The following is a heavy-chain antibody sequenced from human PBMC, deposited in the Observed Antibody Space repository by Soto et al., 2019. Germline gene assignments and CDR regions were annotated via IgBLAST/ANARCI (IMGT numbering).Heavy chain of an antibody. V-gene: IGHV3-23*01. J-gene: IGHJ5*02. CDR2: ISGSGGST. D-gene: IGHD3-3*01. Sequence: GGSLRLSCAASGFTFSSYAMSWVRQAPGKGLEWVSAISGSGGSTYYADSVKGRFTISRDNSKNTLYLQMNSLRAEDTAVYYCASSGAYYDFWVGLGFDPWGQGTLPTVSS. CDR1: GFTFSSYA. CDR3: ASSGAYYDFWVGLGFDP.